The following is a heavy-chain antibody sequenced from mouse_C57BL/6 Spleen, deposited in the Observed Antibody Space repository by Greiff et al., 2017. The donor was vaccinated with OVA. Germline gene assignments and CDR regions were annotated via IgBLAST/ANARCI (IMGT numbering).Heavy chain of an antibody. J-gene: IGHJ3*01. Sequence: EVQLQQSGPELVKPGASVKMSCTASGYTFTDYNMHWVKQSHGKSLEWIGYINPNNGGTSYNQKFKGKATLTVNKSSSTAYMELRSLTSEDSAVYYCASPIYYDYDAWFAYWGQGTPVTVSA. CDR1: GYTFTDYN. D-gene: IGHD2-4*01. CDR2: INPNNGGT. V-gene: IGHV1-22*01. CDR3: ASPIYYDYDAWFAY.